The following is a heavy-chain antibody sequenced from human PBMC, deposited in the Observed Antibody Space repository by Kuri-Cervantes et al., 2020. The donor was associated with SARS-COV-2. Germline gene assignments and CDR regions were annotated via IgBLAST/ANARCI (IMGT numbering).Heavy chain of an antibody. V-gene: IGHV4-39*02. CDR1: GGSISSSSYY. D-gene: IGHD6-13*01. Sequence: SETLSLTCTVSGGSISSSSYYWGWIRQPPGKGLEWIGSIYYSGSTYYNPSLKSRVTISVDTSKNQFSLKLSSVTAADTAVYYCAKDLSRAAALTGAQVLWGQGTLVTVSS. CDR3: AKDLSRAAALTGAQVL. J-gene: IGHJ4*02. CDR2: IYYSGST.